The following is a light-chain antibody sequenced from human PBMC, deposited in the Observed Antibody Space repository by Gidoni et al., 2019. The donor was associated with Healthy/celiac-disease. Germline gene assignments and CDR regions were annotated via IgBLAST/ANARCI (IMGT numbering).Light chain of an antibody. CDR1: KLGDKY. CDR3: QAWDSSTVV. J-gene: IGLJ2*01. V-gene: IGLV3-1*01. Sequence: SYELTQPPSVSVSPGQTASITCAGDKLGDKYACWYQQTPGQSPVLVIYQDSKRPSGIPARFSGSNSGNTGTRTISGTQAMDEADYYCQAWDSSTVVFGGGTKLTVL. CDR2: QDS.